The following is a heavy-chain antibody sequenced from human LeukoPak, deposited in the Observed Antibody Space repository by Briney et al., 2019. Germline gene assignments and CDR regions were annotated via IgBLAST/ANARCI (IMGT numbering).Heavy chain of an antibody. V-gene: IGHV6-1*01. Sequence: QTLSLTCAISGDSVPSNSAAWNWIRQSPSRGLEWLGRTYYRSKWYNDYAVSVKSRITINPDTSKNQFSLQLNSVTPEDTAVYYCARDKDSIGYCSGGSCRVDAFDIWGQGTMVTVSS. D-gene: IGHD2-15*01. CDR3: ARDKDSIGYCSGGSCRVDAFDI. J-gene: IGHJ3*02. CDR1: GDSVPSNSAA. CDR2: TYYRSKWYN.